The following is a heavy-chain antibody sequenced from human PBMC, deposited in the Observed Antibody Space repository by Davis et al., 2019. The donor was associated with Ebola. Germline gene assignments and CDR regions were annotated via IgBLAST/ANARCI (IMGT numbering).Heavy chain of an antibody. CDR2: IIPILGIA. J-gene: IGHJ4*02. V-gene: IGHV1-69*04. D-gene: IGHD3-22*01. CDR3: ATSRDYYDSSGYSF. CDR1: GGTFSSYA. Sequence: AASVKVSCKASGGTFSSYAISWVRQAPGQGLEWMGRIIPILGIANYAQKFQGRVTITADKSTSTAYMELSSLRSEDTAVYYCATSRDYYDSSGYSFGGQGTLVTVSS.